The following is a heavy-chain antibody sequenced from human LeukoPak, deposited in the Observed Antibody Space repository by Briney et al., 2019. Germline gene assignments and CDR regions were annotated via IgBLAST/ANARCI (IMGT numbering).Heavy chain of an antibody. Sequence: PGGSLRLSCAASGFTFSSYSMNWVRQAPGKGLEWVSCISGSSSYIYYADSVKGRFTISRDNAKNSLYLQMNSLRAEDTAVYYCAKNVAARPTDAFDIWGQGTMVTVSS. V-gene: IGHV3-21*04. D-gene: IGHD6-6*01. CDR2: ISGSSSYI. CDR1: GFTFSSYS. J-gene: IGHJ3*02. CDR3: AKNVAARPTDAFDI.